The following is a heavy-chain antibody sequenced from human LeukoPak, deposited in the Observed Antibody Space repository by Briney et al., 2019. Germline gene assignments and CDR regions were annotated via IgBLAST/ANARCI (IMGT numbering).Heavy chain of an antibody. V-gene: IGHV3-7*04. CDR2: IKQGGSEK. J-gene: IGHJ4*02. D-gene: IGHD3-22*01. CDR3: ARLGDSSGYYDY. Sequence: GGSLRLSCAASGFTFSNYWMTWFRQAPGKGLEWVANIKQGGSEKSYVDSVKGRFTISRDNAKNSLYLQMNSLRAEDTAVYYCARLGDSSGYYDYWGQGTLVTVSS. CDR1: GFTFSNYW.